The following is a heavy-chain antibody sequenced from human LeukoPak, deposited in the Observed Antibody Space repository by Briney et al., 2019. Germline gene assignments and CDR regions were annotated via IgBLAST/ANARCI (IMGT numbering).Heavy chain of an antibody. CDR1: GFTFDDYA. Sequence: GGSLRLSCAASGFTFDDYAMHWVRQTPGKGLEWVSAVSGIGDKPYYADSVKGRFTISRDNSKNTLYLQMSSLRAEDTALYYCAKDHYGGNPRTNYYYYMDVWGKGTTVTVSS. J-gene: IGHJ6*03. CDR2: VSGIGDKP. V-gene: IGHV3-23*01. CDR3: AKDHYGGNPRTNYYYYMDV. D-gene: IGHD4/OR15-4a*01.